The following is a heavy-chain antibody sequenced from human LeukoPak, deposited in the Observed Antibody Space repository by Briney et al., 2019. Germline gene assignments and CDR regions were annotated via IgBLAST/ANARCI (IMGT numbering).Heavy chain of an antibody. CDR3: AKLARVLRSSGYMDV. D-gene: IGHD3-3*01. V-gene: IGHV3-30*02. CDR2: IRYDGSNK. J-gene: IGHJ6*03. Sequence: GGSLRLSCAASGFTFSSYGMHWVRQAPGKGLEWVAFIRYDGSNKYYADSVKGRFTISRDNSKNTLYLQMNSLRAEDTAVYYCAKLARVLRSSGYMDVWGKGTTVTISS. CDR1: GFTFSSYG.